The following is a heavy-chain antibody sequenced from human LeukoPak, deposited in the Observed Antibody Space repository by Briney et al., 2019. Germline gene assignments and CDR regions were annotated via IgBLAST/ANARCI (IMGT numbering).Heavy chain of an antibody. CDR1: GGSISSYY. CDR2: IYYSGST. Sequence: SETLSLTCTVSGGSISSYYWSWIRQHPGKGLEWIGYIYYSGSTYYNPSLKSRVTISVDTSKNQFSLKLSSVTAADTAVYYCARSKYQLLCTGPFDYWGQGTLVTVSS. CDR3: ARSKYQLLCTGPFDY. J-gene: IGHJ4*02. D-gene: IGHD2-2*01. V-gene: IGHV4-59*06.